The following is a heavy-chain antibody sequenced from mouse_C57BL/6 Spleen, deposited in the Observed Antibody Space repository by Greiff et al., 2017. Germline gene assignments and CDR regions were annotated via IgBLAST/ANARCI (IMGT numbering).Heavy chain of an antibody. CDR2: INPGGGGT. D-gene: IGHD2-4*01. V-gene: IGHV1-54*01. Sequence: VQLQQSGAELVRPGTSVKVSCKASGYAFTNYLIEWVKQRPGQGLEWIGVINPGGGGTNYTEKFKGKATLTADKSSSTAYMQLSSLTSEESAVYFWARGENYDVRGEFAYWGQGTLVTVSA. CDR1: GYAFTNYL. J-gene: IGHJ3*01. CDR3: ARGENYDVRGEFAY.